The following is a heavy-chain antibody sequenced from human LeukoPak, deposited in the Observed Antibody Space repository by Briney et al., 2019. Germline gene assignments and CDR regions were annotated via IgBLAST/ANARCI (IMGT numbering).Heavy chain of an antibody. J-gene: IGHJ4*02. CDR3: ARVRVGYCTSTSCQYFDS. Sequence: PGGSLRLSCAASGFTFRTYPMHWVRQAPGKGLEWVAFISYDGSNKYYADSVKGRFTVSRDNSKNTLFLQINSLRAEDTAVYYCARVRVGYCTSTSCQYFDSWGQGTLVSVSS. CDR1: GFTFRTYP. CDR2: ISYDGSNK. D-gene: IGHD2-2*01. V-gene: IGHV3-30*04.